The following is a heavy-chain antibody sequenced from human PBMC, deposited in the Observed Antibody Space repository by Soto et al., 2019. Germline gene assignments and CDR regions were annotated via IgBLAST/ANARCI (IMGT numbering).Heavy chain of an antibody. D-gene: IGHD3-10*01. J-gene: IGHJ5*02. Sequence: QVQLVQSGAEVKKPGASVKVSCKASGYTFTSYGISWVRQAPGQGLEWMGWISAYNGNTNYAQKLQGRVTMTTDTSTSTVYMGLGSLRSDDTAVYYCARLGRLLWFGAVWSGGWFDPWGQGTLVTVSS. CDR1: GYTFTSYG. V-gene: IGHV1-18*01. CDR3: ARLGRLLWFGAVWSGGWFDP. CDR2: ISAYNGNT.